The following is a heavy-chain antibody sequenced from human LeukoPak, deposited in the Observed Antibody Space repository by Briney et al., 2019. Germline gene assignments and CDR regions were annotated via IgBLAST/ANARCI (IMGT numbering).Heavy chain of an antibody. CDR3: AKWALYYDSSGYYYGEFDY. Sequence: GGSLRLSCAASGFTFSSYGMHWVRQAPGKGLEWVAVISYDGSNKYYADSVKGRFTISRDNSKNTLYLQMNSLRAEDTAVYYCAKWALYYDSSGYYYGEFDYWGQGTLVTVSS. CDR1: GFTFSSYG. V-gene: IGHV3-30*18. CDR2: ISYDGSNK. J-gene: IGHJ4*02. D-gene: IGHD3-22*01.